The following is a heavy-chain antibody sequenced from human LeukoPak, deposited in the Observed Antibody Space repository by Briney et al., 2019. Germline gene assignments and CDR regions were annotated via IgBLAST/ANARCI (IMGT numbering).Heavy chain of an antibody. V-gene: IGHV1-69*13. CDR2: IIPIFGTA. CDR1: GGTFGSYA. CDR3: ARVIVGATTGLDY. J-gene: IGHJ4*02. D-gene: IGHD1-26*01. Sequence: SVKVSCKASGGTFGSYAISWVRQAPGQGLEWMGGIIPIFGTANYAQKFQGRVTITADESTSTAYMELSSLRSEDTAVYYCARVIVGATTGLDYWGQGTLVTVSS.